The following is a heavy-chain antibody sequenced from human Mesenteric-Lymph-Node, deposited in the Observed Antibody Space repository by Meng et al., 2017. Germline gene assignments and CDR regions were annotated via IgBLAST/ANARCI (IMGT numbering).Heavy chain of an antibody. CDR1: GGTFSSCA. V-gene: IGHV1-69*13. CDR3: ARVRYYDSSGYRVGGMDV. Sequence: SVKVSCKASGGTFSSCAISWVRQAPGQGLEWIGGIIPIFGTANYAQKFQGRVTITADESTSTAYMELSSLRSEDTAVYYCARVRYYDSSGYRVGGMDVWGQGTTVTVSS. CDR2: IIPIFGTA. J-gene: IGHJ6*02. D-gene: IGHD3-22*01.